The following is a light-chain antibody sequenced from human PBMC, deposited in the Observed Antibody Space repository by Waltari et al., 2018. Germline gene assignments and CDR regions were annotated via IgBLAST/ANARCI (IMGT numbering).Light chain of an antibody. Sequence: QSVLTQPPSASGAPGQRVTISCSGRASNIGGNVVNWYQQFPGKAPKLVIYRNDPRPSGVPDRFAGSKSGTSASLASSGLQSEDEADYYCAAWDDSLNGHWVFGGGTKVTVL. CDR2: RND. CDR1: ASNIGGNV. CDR3: AAWDDSLNGHWV. V-gene: IGLV1-44*01. J-gene: IGLJ3*02.